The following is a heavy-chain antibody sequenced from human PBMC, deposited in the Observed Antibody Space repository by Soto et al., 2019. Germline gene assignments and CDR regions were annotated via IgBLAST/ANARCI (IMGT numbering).Heavy chain of an antibody. Sequence: EVQLVQSGAEVKKPGATVKISCKVSGYTFTDYYMHWVQQAPGKGLEWMGLVDPEDGETIYAEKLQGRVTITADTSTDTAYMELSSLRSEDTAVYYCATASVHCSSTSCYSGIDYWGQGTLVTVSS. CDR2: VDPEDGET. V-gene: IGHV1-69-2*01. CDR1: GYTFTDYY. CDR3: ATASVHCSSTSCYSGIDY. J-gene: IGHJ4*02. D-gene: IGHD2-2*02.